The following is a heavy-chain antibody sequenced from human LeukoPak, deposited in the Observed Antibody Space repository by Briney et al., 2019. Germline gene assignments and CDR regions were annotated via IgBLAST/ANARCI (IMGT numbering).Heavy chain of an antibody. Sequence: QPSETLSLTCTVSGGSISSYYWSWIRQPPGKGLEWIGYIYYSGSTNYNPSLKSRVTISVDTSKNQFSLKLSSVTAADTAVYCCARLRGEDCSSTSCYEIGDDDYYYYYMDVWGKGTTVTVSS. CDR3: ARLRGEDCSSTSCYEIGDDDYYYYYMDV. D-gene: IGHD2-2*01. V-gene: IGHV4-59*01. CDR1: GGSISSYY. J-gene: IGHJ6*03. CDR2: IYYSGST.